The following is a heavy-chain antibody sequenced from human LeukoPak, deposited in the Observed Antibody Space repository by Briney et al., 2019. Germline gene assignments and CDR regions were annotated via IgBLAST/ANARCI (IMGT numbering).Heavy chain of an antibody. V-gene: IGHV3-23*01. J-gene: IGHJ4*02. CDR1: GFTFSSYA. Sequence: GGSLRLSCAASGFTFSSYAMSWVRQAPGKGLEWVSGISGSGGSTYYADSVKGRFTISRDNAKNSLYLQMNSLRAEDTAVYYCARDRETGYDDYWGQGTLVTVSS. D-gene: IGHD7-27*01. CDR3: ARDRETGYDDY. CDR2: ISGSGGST.